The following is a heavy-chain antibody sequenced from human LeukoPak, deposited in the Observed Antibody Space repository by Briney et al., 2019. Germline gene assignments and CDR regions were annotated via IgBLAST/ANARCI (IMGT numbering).Heavy chain of an antibody. V-gene: IGHV6-1*01. CDR1: GDSVSSNTAA. J-gene: IGHJ4*02. CDR2: TYYRSKWYN. CDR3: ARDTWGLIDF. Sequence: SQTLSLTCAISGDSVSSNTAAWNWIRQSPSRGLEWLGRTYYRSKWYNDDAVSVKSRMNINADTSKNQFSLQLNSVTPEDTAFYYCARDTWGLIDFSGQGTLVTVSS. D-gene: IGHD3-16*01.